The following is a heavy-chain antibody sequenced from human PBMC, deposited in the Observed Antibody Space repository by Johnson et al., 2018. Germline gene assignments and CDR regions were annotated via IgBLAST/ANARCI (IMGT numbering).Heavy chain of an antibody. Sequence: EVQLLESGGGVVQPGRSLRLSCAASGFTFSSYAMTWVRQAPGKGLEWVSAISDSGGSTYYADSVKGRFIISRDTSKNTLYLQMNSLRAEDTAVYYCARGKGSTTYYAFDIWGQGTMVTVSS. V-gene: IGHV3-23*01. J-gene: IGHJ3*02. CDR1: GFTFSSYA. CDR3: ARGKGSTTYYAFDI. CDR2: ISDSGGST. D-gene: IGHD2-2*01.